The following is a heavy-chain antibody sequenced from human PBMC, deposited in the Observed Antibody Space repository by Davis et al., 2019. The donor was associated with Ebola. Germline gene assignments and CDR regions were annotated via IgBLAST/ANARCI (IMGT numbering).Heavy chain of an antibody. J-gene: IGHJ6*04. CDR3: ARDSGNYGMDV. CDR1: GYTFTDYY. D-gene: IGHD1-26*01. V-gene: IGHV1-2*06. CDR2: INPNSGGT. Sequence: AASVKVSCKASGYTFTDYYMHWVRQAPGQGLEWMGRINPNSGGTNYAQKFQGRVTMTTDTSTSTAYMELRSLRSDDTAVYYCARDSGNYGMDVWGKGTTVTVSS.